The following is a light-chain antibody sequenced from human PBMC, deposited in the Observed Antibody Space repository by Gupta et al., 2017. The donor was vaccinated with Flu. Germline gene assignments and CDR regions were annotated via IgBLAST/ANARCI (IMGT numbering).Light chain of an antibody. Sequence: RATTSCTGSSSNIGNNDAAWHKQHQGTAPKLLMYRNNKRPSGIPDRFSASKSGNTASLTITGLQTEDEADYYCATWDSSLSARVFGGGTKLTVL. V-gene: IGLV1-51*02. CDR2: RNN. CDR1: SSNIGNND. J-gene: IGLJ3*02. CDR3: ATWDSSLSARV.